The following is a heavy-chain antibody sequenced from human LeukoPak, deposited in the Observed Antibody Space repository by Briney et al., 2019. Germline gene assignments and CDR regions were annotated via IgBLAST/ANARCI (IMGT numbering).Heavy chain of an antibody. J-gene: IGHJ3*02. CDR1: EFTLGSYW. D-gene: IGHD1-1*01. CDR2: IRQDGNIK. Sequence: GGSLRLSCTASEFTLGSYWVSWVRQTPAKGLEWMANIRQDGNIKYYVDSVRGRFSISRDNAKNSLYLQMNNLRVDDTALYYCAREIVGYDAFDIWGQGTMLTVSS. V-gene: IGHV3-7*01. CDR3: AREIVGYDAFDI.